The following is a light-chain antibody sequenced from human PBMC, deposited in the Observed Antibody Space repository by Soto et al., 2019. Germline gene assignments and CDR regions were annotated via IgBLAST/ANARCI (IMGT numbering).Light chain of an antibody. CDR1: RSNIGAGYD. CDR3: AAWDDSLSGVV. V-gene: IGLV1-40*01. J-gene: IGLJ2*01. Sequence: QAVVTQPPSVSGAPGQRVTISCTGSRSNIGAGYDVHWYQQFPGTAPKLLIYGNTNRPSGVPDRFSGTKSGTSASLAITGLQVEDEADYYCAAWDDSLSGVVFGGGTQLTVL. CDR2: GNT.